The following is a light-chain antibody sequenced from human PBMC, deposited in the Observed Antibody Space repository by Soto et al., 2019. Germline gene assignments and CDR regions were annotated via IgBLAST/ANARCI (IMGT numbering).Light chain of an antibody. Sequence: EVVLTQSPVTLSVSPGEKATLSCRASQSVSGNYLAWYQHQPGRAPRLLINAASDRVPGIPDRFVGSESGTDFTLTITRLEPEDFVTYYCQQYSRSPYAFGPGTKLEVK. CDR3: QQYSRSPYA. J-gene: IGKJ1*01. V-gene: IGKV3-20*01. CDR2: AAS. CDR1: QSVSGNY.